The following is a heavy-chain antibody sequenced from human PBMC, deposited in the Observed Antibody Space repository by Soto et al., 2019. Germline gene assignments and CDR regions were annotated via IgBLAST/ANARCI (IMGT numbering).Heavy chain of an antibody. V-gene: IGHV1-69*01. CDR3: ERGPLSGGNSFSDFDY. CDR1: GGTFSSYA. Sequence: QVQLVQSGAEVKKPGSSVKVSCKASGGTFSSYAISWVRQAPGQGLEWMGGIIPIFGTANYAQKFQGRVTITADESTSTAYMELSSLRSEDTAVYYCERGPLSGGNSFSDFDYWGQGTLVTVSS. CDR2: IIPIFGTA. J-gene: IGHJ4*02. D-gene: IGHD2-21*02.